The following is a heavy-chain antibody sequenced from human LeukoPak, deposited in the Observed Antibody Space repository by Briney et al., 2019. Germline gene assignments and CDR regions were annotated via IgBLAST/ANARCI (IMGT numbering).Heavy chain of an antibody. CDR3: AREDSSSGSHVFDY. Sequence: GASVKVSCKVSGYTLTELSMHRVRQAPGKGLEWMGGFDPEDGETIYAQKFQGRVTMTEDTSTDTAYMELSSLRSEDTAVYYCAREDSSSGSHVFDYWGQGTLVTVSS. CDR1: GYTLTELS. D-gene: IGHD6-13*01. V-gene: IGHV1-24*01. J-gene: IGHJ4*02. CDR2: FDPEDGET.